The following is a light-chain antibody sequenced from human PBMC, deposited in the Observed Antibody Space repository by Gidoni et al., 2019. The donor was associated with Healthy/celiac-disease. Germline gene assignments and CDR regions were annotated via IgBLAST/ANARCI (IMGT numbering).Light chain of an antibody. CDR2: EDS. V-gene: IGLV3-10*01. J-gene: IGLJ2*01. Sequence: SYELTQPPPVSVSPGQTARITCSGDALTKKYAYWYQQKSGQAPVLVIYEDSKRPSGIPERFSGSSSGTMATLTISGAQVEDEADYYCYSTDSSGNHRGVFGGGTKLTVL. CDR3: YSTDSSGNHRGV. CDR1: ALTKKY.